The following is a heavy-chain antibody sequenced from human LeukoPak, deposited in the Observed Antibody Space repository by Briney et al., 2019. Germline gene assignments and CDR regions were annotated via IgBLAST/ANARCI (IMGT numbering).Heavy chain of an antibody. CDR1: GYTLTELS. J-gene: IGHJ3*02. V-gene: IGHV1-24*01. CDR2: FDPEDGET. D-gene: IGHD1-26*01. Sequence: GASVKVSCKVSGYTLTELSMHWVRQAPGKGLEWMGGFDPEDGETIYAQKFQGRVTMTEDASTDTAYMELSSLRSEDTAVYYCATESYSGSYLYAFDIWGQGTMVTVSS. CDR3: ATESYSGSYLYAFDI.